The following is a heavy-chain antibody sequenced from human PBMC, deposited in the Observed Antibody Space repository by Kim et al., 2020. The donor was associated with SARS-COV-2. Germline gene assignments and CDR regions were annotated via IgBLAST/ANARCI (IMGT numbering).Heavy chain of an antibody. V-gene: IGHV4-59*01. CDR3: ARDRGGLKHYMDV. CDR2: IHYSGST. CDR1: GGSISRDY. Sequence: SETLSLTCSVSGGSISRDYWSWIRQPPGKGLEWIGYIHYSGSTTYNPSLESRVAISIDPSKNQSSLNLRSVTAADTALYYCARDRGGLKHYMDVWGKGTAVTISS. J-gene: IGHJ6*03. D-gene: IGHD3-10*01.